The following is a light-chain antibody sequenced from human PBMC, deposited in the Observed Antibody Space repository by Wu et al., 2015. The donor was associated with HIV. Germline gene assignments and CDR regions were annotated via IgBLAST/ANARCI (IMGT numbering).Light chain of an antibody. Sequence: DIQMTQSPSSLSASVGDRVTITCRASQTVTTYLNWYQQKLGKAPTLLIYAASSLQSGVPPRFSGSGSGTDFTLTISSLQPEDFATYYCQQSYTTPPTFGQGTKVEI. J-gene: IGKJ1*01. CDR3: QQSYTTPPT. CDR1: QTVTTY. V-gene: IGKV1-39*01. CDR2: AAS.